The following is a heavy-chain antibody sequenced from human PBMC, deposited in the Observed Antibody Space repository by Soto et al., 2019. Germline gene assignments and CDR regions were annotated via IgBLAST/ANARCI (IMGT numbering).Heavy chain of an antibody. V-gene: IGHV1-2*02. CDR1: GYTFTNXX. Sequence: QLLHSGTEVREPGASVRVSCKSSGYTFTNXXVXXXRQXPDHRLEWLGWIVPNTGGTVFSQKFQGRVTLTTDTSISVVYMELSXXXSXXXXXXXXAXXXXXXXXXXAFDVWGQGTKVIVS. J-gene: IGHJ6*02. CDR2: IVPNTGGT. CDR3: AXXXXXXXXXXAFDV.